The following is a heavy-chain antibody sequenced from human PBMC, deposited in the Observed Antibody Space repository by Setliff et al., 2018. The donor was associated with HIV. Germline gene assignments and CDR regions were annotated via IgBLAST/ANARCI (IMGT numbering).Heavy chain of an antibody. V-gene: IGHV3-23*01. CDR3: ARVTYYYDSSGYSAVYYFDY. D-gene: IGHD3-22*01. CDR1: GFTFSSYA. CDR2: ISGSGGST. J-gene: IGHJ4*02. Sequence: PGGSLRLSCAASGFTFSSYAMNWVRQAPGKGLEWVSAISGSGGSTYYADSVKGRFTISRDNARNTLYLQMSGLRAEDTAVYYCARVTYYYDSSGYSAVYYFDYWGQGTLVTVSS.